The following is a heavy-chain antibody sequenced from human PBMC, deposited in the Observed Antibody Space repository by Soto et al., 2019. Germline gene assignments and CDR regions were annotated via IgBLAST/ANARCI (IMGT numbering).Heavy chain of an antibody. D-gene: IGHD2-2*01. Sequence: ASVKVSCKTSGYTFTSFQMHWVRQAPGQGLEWVGIINPENGRTSYAQNFQGRVTMTSDTSTRTIYMELSSLRSEDTAVYYCANCRLPAIPAAADYWGQGXLVTVYS. CDR3: ANCRLPAIPAAADY. J-gene: IGHJ4*02. CDR2: INPENGRT. V-gene: IGHV1-46*01. CDR1: GYTFTSFQ.